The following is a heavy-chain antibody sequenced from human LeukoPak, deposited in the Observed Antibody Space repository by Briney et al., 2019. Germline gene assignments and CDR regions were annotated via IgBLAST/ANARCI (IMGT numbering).Heavy chain of an antibody. CDR1: AFTFSSYG. D-gene: IGHD6-19*01. J-gene: IGHJ4*02. Sequence: GGSLRLSCAASAFTFSSYGMHWVRQAPGKGLEWVAFIRYDGSNKYYVDSVKGRFTTSRDNSKNPLYLQMNSLRAEDTAVYYCATGSSGGWYGRLDYWGQGTLVTVSS. V-gene: IGHV3-30*02. CDR3: ATGSSGGWYGRLDY. CDR2: IRYDGSNK.